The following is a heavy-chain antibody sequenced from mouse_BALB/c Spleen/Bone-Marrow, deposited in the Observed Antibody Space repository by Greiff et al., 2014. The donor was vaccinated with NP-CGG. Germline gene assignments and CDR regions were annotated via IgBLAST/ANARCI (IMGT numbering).Heavy chain of an antibody. V-gene: IGHV5-9-4*01. D-gene: IGHD3-2*02. CDR1: GFTFSSYA. J-gene: IGHJ4*01. CDR3: ARSPQRDYAMDY. Sequence: EVHLVESGGGLVKPGGSLKLSCAASGFTFSSYAMSWVRQSPEKRLEWVAEISSGGSYTYYPDTVTGRFTIPRDNAKNTLYLEMSSLRSEDTAMYYCARSPQRDYAMDYWGQGTSVTVSS. CDR2: ISSGGSYT.